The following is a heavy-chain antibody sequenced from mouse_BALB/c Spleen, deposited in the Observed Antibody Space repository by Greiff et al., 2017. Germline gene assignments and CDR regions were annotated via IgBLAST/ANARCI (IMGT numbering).Heavy chain of an antibody. Sequence: EVQRVESGPGLVKPSQSLSLTCSVTGYSITSGYYWYWIRQFPGNKLEWMGYISYDGSNNYNPSLKNRISITRDTSKNQFFLKLNSVTTEDTATYYCARPGTHYAMDYWGQGTSVTVSA. J-gene: IGHJ4*01. V-gene: IGHV3-6*02. CDR3: ARPGTHYAMDY. CDR1: GYSITSGYY. CDR2: ISYDGSN. D-gene: IGHD4-1*01.